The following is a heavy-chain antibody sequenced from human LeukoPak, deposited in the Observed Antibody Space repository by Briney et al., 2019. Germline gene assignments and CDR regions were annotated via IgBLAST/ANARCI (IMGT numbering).Heavy chain of an antibody. Sequence: GTSLLLSCLVSGFTLRSYAMHGVRQAPGKGLEWLAIMRDDGSDTSLSDSVKGRFTISRDNSKNTLYLQMKRLRAEDTAIYYCARGNREDSQWAVAAVEIDYWGQGTLVTVSS. D-gene: IGHD2-2*01. CDR2: MRDDGSDT. J-gene: IGHJ4*02. V-gene: IGHV3-33*01. CDR3: ARGNREDSQWAVAAVEIDY. CDR1: GFTLRSYA.